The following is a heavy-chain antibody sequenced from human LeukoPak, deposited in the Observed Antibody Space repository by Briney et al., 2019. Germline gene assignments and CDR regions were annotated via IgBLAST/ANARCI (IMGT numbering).Heavy chain of an antibody. J-gene: IGHJ4*02. CDR1: GFTFSSYG. V-gene: IGHV3-33*01. D-gene: IGHD2-2*01. CDR2: IWYDGGNK. Sequence: GGSLRLSCAASGFTFSSYGMHWVRQAPGKGLEWVAVIWYDGGNKYYADSVKGRFTISRDNSKNTLYLQMNSLRAEDTAVYYCARTPYCSSTSCYRYYFDYWGQGTLVTVSS. CDR3: ARTPYCSSTSCYRYYFDY.